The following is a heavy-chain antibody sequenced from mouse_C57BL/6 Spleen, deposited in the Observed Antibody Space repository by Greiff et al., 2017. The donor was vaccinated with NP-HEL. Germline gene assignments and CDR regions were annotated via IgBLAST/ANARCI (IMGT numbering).Heavy chain of an antibody. D-gene: IGHD1-1*01. CDR1: GYTFTSYW. J-gene: IGHJ2*01. Sequence: VQLQQPGAELVKPGASVKLSCKASGYTFTSYWMQWVKQRPGQGLEWIGEIDPSDSYTNYNQKFKGKATLTVDTSSSTAYMQLSSLTSEDSAVYYCARSVSTTVVEDYFDYWGQGTTLTVSS. CDR2: IDPSDSYT. V-gene: IGHV1-50*01. CDR3: ARSVSTTVVEDYFDY.